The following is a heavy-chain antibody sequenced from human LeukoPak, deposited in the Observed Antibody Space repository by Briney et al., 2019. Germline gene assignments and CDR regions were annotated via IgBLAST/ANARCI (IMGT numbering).Heavy chain of an antibody. J-gene: IGHJ5*02. V-gene: IGHV1-18*01. CDR3: ARGAHDYGDYNNWFDP. Sequence: ASVTVSCKASGYTFTSYGISWVRQAPGQGLEWMGWISAYNGNTNYAQKLQGRVTMTTDTSTSTAYMELRSLRSDDTAVYYCARGAHDYGDYNNWFDPWGQGTLVTVSS. CDR1: GYTFTSYG. CDR2: ISAYNGNT. D-gene: IGHD4-17*01.